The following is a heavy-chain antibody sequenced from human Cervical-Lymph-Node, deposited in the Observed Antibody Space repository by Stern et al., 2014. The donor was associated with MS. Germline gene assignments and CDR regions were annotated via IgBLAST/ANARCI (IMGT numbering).Heavy chain of an antibody. J-gene: IGHJ4*02. CDR1: GFTFTSYA. CDR3: VRERSSRGFDY. CDR2: ISYDGNTK. Sequence: VQLVESGGGVVQPGRSLRVSCATAGFTFTSYAMNWVRQAPGKGLAWVAVISYDGNTKYYADSVKGRFTISRDNSKNTLYLQMSSLRAEDTAVYYCVRERSSRGFDYWGQGSLVTVSS. V-gene: IGHV3-30-3*01. D-gene: IGHD5/OR15-5a*01.